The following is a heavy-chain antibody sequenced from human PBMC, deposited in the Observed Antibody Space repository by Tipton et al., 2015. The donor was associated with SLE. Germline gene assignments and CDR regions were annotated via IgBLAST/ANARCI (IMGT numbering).Heavy chain of an antibody. D-gene: IGHD3-10*01. CDR1: GYTFNSYG. CDR2: ISAYSGNT. Sequence: QLVQSGAEVKKPGASVKVSCKTSGYTFNSYGISWVRQAPGQGLEWMGWISAYSGNTNYAQKVQGRVTMTTDTSTSTAYMELRSLRSDDTGVYYCARTDVYYSSTGLNYWGQGTLLTVSS. CDR3: ARTDVYYSSTGLNY. V-gene: IGHV1-18*01. J-gene: IGHJ4*02.